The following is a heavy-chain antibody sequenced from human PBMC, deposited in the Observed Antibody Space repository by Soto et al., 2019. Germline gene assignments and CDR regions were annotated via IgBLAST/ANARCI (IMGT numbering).Heavy chain of an antibody. J-gene: IGHJ4*02. CDR2: VSGLGGKT. D-gene: IGHD3-10*01. CDR3: AKDQWFGELSPSDS. V-gene: IGHV3-23*01. Sequence: GGSLRLSCTASGFTFSNYAMNWVRQAPRTGLEWVSTVSGLGGKTFYADSVKGRFTISRDNSNNTMYLEMSSLRAEDTAVYYCAKDQWFGELSPSDSWGQGSLVTVSS. CDR1: GFTFSNYA.